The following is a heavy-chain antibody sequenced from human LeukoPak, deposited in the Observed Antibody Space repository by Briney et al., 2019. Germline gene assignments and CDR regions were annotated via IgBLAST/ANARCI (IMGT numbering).Heavy chain of an antibody. CDR2: IYHSGST. D-gene: IGHD3-16*01. CDR1: GGSISSGGYY. V-gene: IGHV4-30-2*01. J-gene: IGHJ3*02. CDR3: ARLPTYDAFDI. Sequence: SETLSLTCTVSGGSISSGGYYWSWIRQPPGKGLEWIGYIYHSGSTYYNPSLKSRVTISVDRSKNQFSLKLSSVTAADTAVYYCARLPTYDAFDIWGQGTMVTVSS.